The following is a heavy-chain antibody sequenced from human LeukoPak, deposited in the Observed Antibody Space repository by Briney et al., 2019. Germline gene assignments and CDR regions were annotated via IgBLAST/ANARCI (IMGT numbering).Heavy chain of an antibody. CDR1: GFTFSSYS. Sequence: GGSLRLSCAASGFTFSSYSMNWVRQAPGKGLEWVSSISSSSSYIYYADSVKGRFTISRDNAKNSLYLQMNSLRAEDTAVYYCARAFGGVIVFFDYWGQGTLVTVSS. CDR3: ARAFGGVIVFFDY. CDR2: ISSSSSYI. V-gene: IGHV3-21*01. D-gene: IGHD3-16*02. J-gene: IGHJ4*02.